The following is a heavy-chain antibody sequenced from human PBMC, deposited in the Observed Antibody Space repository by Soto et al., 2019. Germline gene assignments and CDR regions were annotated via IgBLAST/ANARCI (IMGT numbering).Heavy chain of an antibody. CDR2: IFYGGGSGVA. J-gene: IGHJ6*02. CDR1: GGSFSSSNYY. V-gene: IGHV4-39*07. CDR3: ARVDYDFWSGPSPSNYGMDV. Sequence: PSETLSLTCTVSGGSFSSSNYYWGWNRQSPGKGLEWIGNIFYGGGSGVAYYSPSLKSRVTMSVDTSKNQFSLNLSSVTAADTAVYYCARVDYDFWSGPSPSNYGMDVWGQGTTVTVSS. D-gene: IGHD3-3*01.